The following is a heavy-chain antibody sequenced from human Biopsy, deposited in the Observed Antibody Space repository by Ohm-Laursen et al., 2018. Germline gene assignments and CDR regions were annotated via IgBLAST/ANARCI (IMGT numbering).Heavy chain of an antibody. CDR2: ISGSGVTK. D-gene: IGHD3-10*01. Sequence: GSLRLSCSASGVTLSGYSMNWIRQAPGKGLEWLSYISGSGVTKMYADSVKGRFTVSGDNAKNSLYLEMNNLTVEDTAVYYRATDGAGSYNENWGQGTLVSVSS. J-gene: IGHJ4*02. CDR3: ATDGAGSYNEN. CDR1: GVTLSGYS. V-gene: IGHV3-11*01.